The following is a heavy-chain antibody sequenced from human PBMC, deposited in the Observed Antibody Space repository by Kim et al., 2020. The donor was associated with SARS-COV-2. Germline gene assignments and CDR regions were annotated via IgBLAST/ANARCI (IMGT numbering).Heavy chain of an antibody. CDR3: ATYSARMAGVRLFQY. D-gene: IGHD6-19*01. V-gene: IGHV4-59*13. J-gene: IGHJ4*02. Sequence: SETLSLTCTVSGGSMRSYYWNWIRQVPGKGLEWIGYIFYSGATNYNPSFKSRVTMSVAMSDNQFSLRLTSVTAADTAVYYCATYSARMAGVRLFQYWGQGILVTVSS. CDR2: IFYSGAT. CDR1: GGSMRSYY.